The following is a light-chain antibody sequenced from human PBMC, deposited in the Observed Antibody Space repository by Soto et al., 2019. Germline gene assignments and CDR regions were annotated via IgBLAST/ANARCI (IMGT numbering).Light chain of an antibody. Sequence: QSVLTQPASVSGSPGQSITISCSGISSGVDSYILISWYQQHPDKGPRLLIYEGTKRPSGVSDRFSGSKSGNTASLTISGLQAEDEADYFCCSYAGDNTYVFGTGTRSPS. J-gene: IGLJ1*01. CDR1: SSGVDSYIL. V-gene: IGLV2-23*01. CDR3: CSYAGDNTYV. CDR2: EGT.